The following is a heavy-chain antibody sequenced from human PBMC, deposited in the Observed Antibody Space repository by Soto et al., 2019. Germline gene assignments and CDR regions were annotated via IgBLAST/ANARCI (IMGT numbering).Heavy chain of an antibody. D-gene: IGHD3-22*01. CDR1: GGSISSGGYY. V-gene: IGHV4-31*03. Sequence: SETLSLTCTVSGGSISSGGYYWSWIRQHPGKGLEWIGYIYYSGSTYYNPSLKSRVTISVDTSKNQFSLKLSSVTAADTAVYYCARYDSSGYSGYYFDYWGQGTLVTVSS. J-gene: IGHJ4*02. CDR3: ARYDSSGYSGYYFDY. CDR2: IYYSGST.